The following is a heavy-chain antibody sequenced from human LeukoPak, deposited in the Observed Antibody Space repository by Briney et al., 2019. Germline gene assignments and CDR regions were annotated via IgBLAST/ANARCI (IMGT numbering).Heavy chain of an antibody. D-gene: IGHD2-15*01. J-gene: IGHJ6*02. V-gene: IGHV3-30*18. Sequence: GGSLRLSCAASGFTFSSYGMHWVRQAPGKGLEWVAVISYDGGNKYYADSVKGRFTISRDNSKNTLYLQMNSLRAEDTAVYYCAKDVADIVVVVAATLYYGMDVWGQGTTVTVSS. CDR3: AKDVADIVVVVAATLYYGMDV. CDR2: ISYDGGNK. CDR1: GFTFSSYG.